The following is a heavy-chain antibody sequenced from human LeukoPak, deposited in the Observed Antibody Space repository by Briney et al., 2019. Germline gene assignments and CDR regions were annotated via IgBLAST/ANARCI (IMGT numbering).Heavy chain of an antibody. CDR2: TYYRSNWFN. Sequence: SQTLSLTCTISGDSVSISGAAWNWVRQSPSRGIEWLGRTYYRSNWFNDYAVSVRGRITINPDTSKNQFSLQLNSVTPEDTAIYYCARGDGGTFDYWGQGTLVTVSS. CDR3: ARGDGGTFDY. V-gene: IGHV6-1*01. CDR1: GDSVSISGAA. J-gene: IGHJ4*02. D-gene: IGHD3/OR15-3a*01.